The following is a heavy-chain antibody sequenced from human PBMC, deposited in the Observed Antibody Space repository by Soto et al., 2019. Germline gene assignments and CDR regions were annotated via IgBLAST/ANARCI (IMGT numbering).Heavy chain of an antibody. J-gene: IGHJ4*02. CDR1: GFTFSSYW. D-gene: IGHD2-21*02. V-gene: IGHV3-7*03. Sequence: PGGSLRLSCAACGFTFSSYWMSWVRQEPGKGLEWVANIKQDGSEKYYVDSVKGRFTISRDNATNSLYLQMNSLRAEDTAVYYCXREGYCGGDCYPSYFDYWGQGTLVTVSS. CDR3: XREGYCGGDCYPSYFDY. CDR2: IKQDGSEK.